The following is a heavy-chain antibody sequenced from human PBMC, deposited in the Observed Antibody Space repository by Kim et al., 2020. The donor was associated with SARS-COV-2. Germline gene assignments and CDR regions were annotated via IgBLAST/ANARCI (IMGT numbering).Heavy chain of an antibody. CDR2: ISSSSSYI. Sequence: GGSLRLSCAASGFTFSSYSMNWVRQAPGKGLEWVSVISSSSSYIYYADSVKGRFTISRDNAKNSLYLQMNSLRAEDTAVYYFARAFGDYYYYGMDVWGQGTTVTVSS. V-gene: IGHV3-21*01. CDR3: ARAFGDYYYYGMDV. J-gene: IGHJ6*02. D-gene: IGHD3-10*01. CDR1: GFTFSSYS.